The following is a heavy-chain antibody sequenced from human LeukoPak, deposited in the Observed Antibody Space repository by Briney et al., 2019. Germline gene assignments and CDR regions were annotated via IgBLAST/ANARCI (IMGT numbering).Heavy chain of an antibody. J-gene: IGHJ1*01. V-gene: IGHV4-34*01. CDR3: ARSFGFGYSSSFYFQH. CDR2: INHSGST. CDR1: GGSFSGYY. D-gene: IGHD6-13*01. Sequence: SETLSLTCAVYGGSFSGYYWSWIRQPPGKGLEWIGEINHSGSTNYNPSLKSRVTISVDTSKNQFSLKLSSVTAADTAVYYCARSFGFGYSSSFYFQHWGQGTLVTVSS.